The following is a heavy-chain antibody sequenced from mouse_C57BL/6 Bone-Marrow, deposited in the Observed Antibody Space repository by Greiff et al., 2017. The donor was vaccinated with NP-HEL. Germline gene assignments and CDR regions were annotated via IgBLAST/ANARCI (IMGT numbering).Heavy chain of an antibody. CDR3: ARVGSSSLYAMDY. Sequence: EVQLVESGGGLVKPGGSLKLSCAASGFTFSSYAMSWVRQTPEKRLEWVATISDGGSYTYYPDNVKGRFTISRDNAKNNLYLQMSHLKSEDTAIYYCARVGSSSLYAMDYWGQGTSVTVSS. V-gene: IGHV5-4*01. CDR1: GFTFSSYA. CDR2: ISDGGSYT. J-gene: IGHJ4*01. D-gene: IGHD1-1*01.